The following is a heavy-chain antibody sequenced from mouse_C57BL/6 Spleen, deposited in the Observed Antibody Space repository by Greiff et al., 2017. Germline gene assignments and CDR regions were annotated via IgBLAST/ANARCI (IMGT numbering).Heavy chain of an antibody. D-gene: IGHD1-1*01. Sequence: EVQVVESGGGLVQPKGSLKLSCAASGFSFNTYAMNWVRQAPGKGLEWVARIRSKSNNYATYYADSVKDRFTISRDDSESMLYLQMNNLKTEDTAMYYCVRHYGSSWYFDVWGTGTTVTVSS. CDR2: IRSKSNNYAT. V-gene: IGHV10-1*01. CDR1: GFSFNTYA. CDR3: VRHYGSSWYFDV. J-gene: IGHJ1*03.